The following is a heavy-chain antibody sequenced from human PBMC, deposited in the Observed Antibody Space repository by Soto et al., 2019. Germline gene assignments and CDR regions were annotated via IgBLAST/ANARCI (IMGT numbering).Heavy chain of an antibody. D-gene: IGHD1-1*01. J-gene: IGHJ5*02. CDR1: GFTFSDYY. Sequence: QVLLVESGGGLVKPGGSLRLSCAASGFTFSDYYMSWIRQAPGMGLEWVSYISGSGNSIYYADSVKGRFTISRDNAKNSLYLQMNSLRVEDTAVYYCATLSTQFDRWGQGNLVTVSS. V-gene: IGHV3-11*01. CDR3: ATLSTQFDR. CDR2: ISGSGNSI.